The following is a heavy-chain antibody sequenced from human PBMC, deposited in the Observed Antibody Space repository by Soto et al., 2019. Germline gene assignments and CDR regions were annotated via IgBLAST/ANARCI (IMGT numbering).Heavy chain of an antibody. D-gene: IGHD7-27*01. CDR2: INHSGST. CDR1: GGSFSGYY. Sequence: QVQLQQWGAGLLKPSETLSLTCAVYGGSFSGYYWSWIRQPPGKGLEWIGEINHSGSTNYNPSLKSRVTISVDTSKNQFSLKLSSVTAADTAVYYCARSLGKDLGIVTNDSWGQGTLVTVSS. J-gene: IGHJ4*02. CDR3: ARSLGKDLGIVTNDS. V-gene: IGHV4-34*01.